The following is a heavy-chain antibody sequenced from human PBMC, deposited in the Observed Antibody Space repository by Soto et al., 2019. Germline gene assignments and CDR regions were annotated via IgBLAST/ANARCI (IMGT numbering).Heavy chain of an antibody. J-gene: IGHJ4*02. D-gene: IGHD5-12*01. Sequence: QVQLQESGPGLVKPSETLSLTCTVSGGSVSSGSYYWSWIRQPPGKGLEWIGYIDYSGSTNYNPSLKGRVTISVDTSKNQFSLKLSSVTAADTAVYYCARDSKRGYSGYDKLDYWGQGTLVTVSS. CDR2: IDYSGST. CDR1: GGSVSSGSYY. CDR3: ARDSKRGYSGYDKLDY. V-gene: IGHV4-61*01.